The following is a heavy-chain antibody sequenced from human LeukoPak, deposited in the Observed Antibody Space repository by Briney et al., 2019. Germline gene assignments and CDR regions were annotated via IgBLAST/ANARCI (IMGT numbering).Heavy chain of an antibody. CDR1: GFTFSSYS. D-gene: IGHD3-16*02. CDR2: ISSSSSYI. Sequence: SGGSLRPSCAASGFTFSSYSMNWVRQAPGKGLEWVSSISSSSSYIYYADSVKGRFTISRDNAKDSLYLQMNSLRAEDTAVYYCARAMYDYVWGSYRYDYWGQGTLVTVSS. V-gene: IGHV3-21*01. CDR3: ARAMYDYVWGSYRYDY. J-gene: IGHJ4*02.